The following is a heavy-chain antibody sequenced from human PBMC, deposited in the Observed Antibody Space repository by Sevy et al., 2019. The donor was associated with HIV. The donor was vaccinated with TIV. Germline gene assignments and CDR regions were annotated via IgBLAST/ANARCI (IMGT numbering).Heavy chain of an antibody. D-gene: IGHD3-3*01. Sequence: GGSLRLSCAASGFTFSSYAMSWVRQAPGKGLEWVSAISGSGGSTYYANSVKGRFTISRENSKNTLYLQMNSLRAEDTAVYYCAKADGGYDFWSGSPRYYFDYWGQGTLVTVSS. CDR1: GFTFSSYA. CDR3: AKADGGYDFWSGSPRYYFDY. CDR2: ISGSGGST. J-gene: IGHJ4*02. V-gene: IGHV3-23*01.